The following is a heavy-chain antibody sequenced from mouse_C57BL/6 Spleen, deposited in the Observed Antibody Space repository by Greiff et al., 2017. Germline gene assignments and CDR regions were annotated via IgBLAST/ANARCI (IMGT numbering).Heavy chain of an antibody. D-gene: IGHD1-1*01. CDR3: ARVNYCGAWFAY. V-gene: IGHV1-80*01. Sequence: QVQLKESGAELVKPGASVKISCKASGYAFSSYWMNWVKQRPGKGLEWIGQIYPGDGDTNYNGKFKGKATLTADKSYSTAYMQLSSLTSEDSAVYFYARVNYCGAWFAYWGQGTLVTVSA. CDR2: IYPGDGDT. CDR1: GYAFSSYW. J-gene: IGHJ3*01.